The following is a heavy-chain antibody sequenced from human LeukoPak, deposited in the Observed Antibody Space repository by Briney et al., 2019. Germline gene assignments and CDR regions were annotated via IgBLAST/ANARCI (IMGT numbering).Heavy chain of an antibody. Sequence: SVKVSCKASGGTFSSYAISWVRQAPGQGLEWMGGIIPIFGTANYAQKFQGRVTITTDESTSTAFMELSSLTSEDTAVYFCASVTMVRGRPYYFDYWGQGTLVTVS. CDR3: ASVTMVRGRPYYFDY. V-gene: IGHV1-69*05. D-gene: IGHD3-10*01. CDR1: GGTFSSYA. J-gene: IGHJ4*02. CDR2: IIPIFGTA.